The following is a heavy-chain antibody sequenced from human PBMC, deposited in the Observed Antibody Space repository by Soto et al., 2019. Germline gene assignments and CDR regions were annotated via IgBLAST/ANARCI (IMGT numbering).Heavy chain of an antibody. V-gene: IGHV4-59*01. CDR1: GGSISSYY. CDR3: ARGRIYDILTGYYIFDY. Sequence: PSETLSLTCTVSGGSISSYYWSWIRQPPGKGLEWIGYIYYSGSTNYNPSLKSRVTISVDTSKNQFSLKLSSVTAADTAVYYCARGRIYDILTGYYIFDYWGQGTLVTVSS. D-gene: IGHD3-9*01. J-gene: IGHJ4*02. CDR2: IYYSGST.